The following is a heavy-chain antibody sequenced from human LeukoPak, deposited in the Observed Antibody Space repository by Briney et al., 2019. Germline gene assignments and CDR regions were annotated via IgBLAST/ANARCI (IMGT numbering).Heavy chain of an antibody. V-gene: IGHV3-23*03. CDR1: GFTFSSYA. J-gene: IGHJ4*02. Sequence: GGSLRLSCAASGFTFSSYAMSWVRQAPGKGLEWVSVIYSGGTTYYGASVKGRFSISRDNSKNTVYLQMNSLRAEDTAVYYCARGKKDSSGYYYPVDYWGQGTLVTVSS. CDR3: ARGKKDSSGYYYPVDY. CDR2: IYSGGTT. D-gene: IGHD3-22*01.